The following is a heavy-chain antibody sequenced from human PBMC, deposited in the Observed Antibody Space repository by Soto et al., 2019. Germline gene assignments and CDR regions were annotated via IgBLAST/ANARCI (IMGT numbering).Heavy chain of an antibody. Sequence: QVQLVQSGAEVKKPGSSVKVSCKASGGTFSRYSITWVRQAPGHGLEWIGRIIPIFGIPTYAQKFQGSVTTATAESKSTGYMELSSLRSDDTAVYYCAREDRDRETGLVPAAIDGMDVGGQGTTVTVSS. V-gene: IGHV1-69*05. D-gene: IGHD2-2*01. J-gene: IGHJ6*02. CDR2: IIPIFGIP. CDR3: AREDRDRETGLVPAAIDGMDV. CDR1: GGTFSRYS.